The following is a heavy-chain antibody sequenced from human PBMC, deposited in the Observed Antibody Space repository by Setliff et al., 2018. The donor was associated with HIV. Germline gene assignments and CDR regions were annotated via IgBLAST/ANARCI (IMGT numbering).Heavy chain of an antibody. J-gene: IGHJ4*02. CDR1: GFTFSSYW. CDR2: IKQDGSEK. V-gene: IGHV3-7*01. D-gene: IGHD3-22*01. Sequence: PGGSLRLSCVASGFTFSSYWMSWVRQAPGKGLEWVANIKQDGSEKYYVDSVKGRFTISRDNAKNSLYLQMNSPRAEDMAVYYCARDMWYHSSVDNYWGQGTQVTVSS. CDR3: ARDMWYHSSVDNY.